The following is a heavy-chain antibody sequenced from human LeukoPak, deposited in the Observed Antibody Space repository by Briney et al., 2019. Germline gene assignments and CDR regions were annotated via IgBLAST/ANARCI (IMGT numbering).Heavy chain of an antibody. J-gene: IGHJ3*02. CDR3: ARSGQQLDDAFDI. V-gene: IGHV3-30-3*01. CDR1: GFTFSSYA. CDR2: ISYDGSNK. D-gene: IGHD6-13*01. Sequence: GGSLRLSCAASGFTFSSYAMHWVRQAPGKGLEWVAVISYDGSNKYYADSVKGRFTISRDNSKNTLYLQMNSLRAEDTAVYYCARSGQQLDDAFDIWGQGTMVTVSS.